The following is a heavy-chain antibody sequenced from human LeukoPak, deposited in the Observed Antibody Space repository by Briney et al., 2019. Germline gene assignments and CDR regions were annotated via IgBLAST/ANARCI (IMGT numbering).Heavy chain of an antibody. Sequence: ASVKVSCKASGYTFTGYYMHWVRQATGQGLEWMGWMNPNSGNTGYAQKFQGRVTMTRNTSISTAYMELSSLRSEDTAVYYCARGGGSQYYDFWSGYPRPSDYWGQGTLVTVSS. D-gene: IGHD3-3*01. CDR2: MNPNSGNT. V-gene: IGHV1-8*02. CDR1: GYTFTGYY. CDR3: ARGGGSQYYDFWSGYPRPSDY. J-gene: IGHJ4*02.